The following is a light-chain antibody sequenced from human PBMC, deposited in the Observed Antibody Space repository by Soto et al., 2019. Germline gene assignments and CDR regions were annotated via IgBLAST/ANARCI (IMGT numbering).Light chain of an antibody. CDR3: QQYGRSPL. J-gene: IGKJ5*01. CDR1: ENIISDY. V-gene: IGKV3-20*01. Sequence: EIVLTQSPGTLSLSPGERATLSCRASENIISDYSAWYQLKPGQAPRLLIYAATKRAIGIPDRFSGSGSGTDFTLTISRLEPQDFAVYYCQQYGRSPLFGQGTRLESK. CDR2: AAT.